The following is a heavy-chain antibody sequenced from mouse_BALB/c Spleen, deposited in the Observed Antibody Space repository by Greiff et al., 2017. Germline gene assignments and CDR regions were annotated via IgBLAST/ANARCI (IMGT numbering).Heavy chain of an antibody. CDR2: IDPANGNT. J-gene: IGHJ4*01. V-gene: IGHV14-3*02. Sequence: EVQRVESGAELVKPGASVKLSCTASGFNIKDTYMHWVKQRPEQGLEWIGRIDPANGNTKYDPKFQGTATITADTSSNTAYLQLSSLTSEDTAVYYCARRGDGYYDYYAMDYWGQGTSVTVSS. CDR3: ARRGDGYYDYYAMDY. D-gene: IGHD2-3*01. CDR1: GFNIKDTY.